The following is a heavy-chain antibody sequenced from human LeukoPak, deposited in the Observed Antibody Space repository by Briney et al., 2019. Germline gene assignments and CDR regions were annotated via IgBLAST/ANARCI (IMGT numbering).Heavy chain of an antibody. Sequence: SATLSLTCAVYGGSFSGYYWSWIRQPPGKGLEWIGEINHSGSTNYNPSLKSRVTISVDTSKNQFSLKLSSVTAADTAVYYCARAGRFTAAAGYWGQGTLVTVSS. V-gene: IGHV4-34*01. CDR1: GGSFSGYY. CDR2: INHSGST. CDR3: ARAGRFTAAAGY. J-gene: IGHJ4*02. D-gene: IGHD6-13*01.